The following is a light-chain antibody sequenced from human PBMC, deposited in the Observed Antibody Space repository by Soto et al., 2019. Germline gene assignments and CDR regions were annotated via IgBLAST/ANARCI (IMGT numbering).Light chain of an antibody. J-gene: IGKJ1*01. CDR1: QSLIDN. V-gene: IGKV3-15*01. CDR3: QQYNNWRT. CDR2: DAS. Sequence: EIVMTQSPGTLSVSPGERAILSCRASQSLIDNLAWYQQRPGQTPRLLIYDASTRATGIPGRFSGSGSGTEFTLTISSLQSEDSAVYYCQQYNNWRTLGQGTKV.